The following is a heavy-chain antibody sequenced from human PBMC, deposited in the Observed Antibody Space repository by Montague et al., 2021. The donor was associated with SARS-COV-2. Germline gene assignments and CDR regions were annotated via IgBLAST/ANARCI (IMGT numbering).Heavy chain of an antibody. Sequence: SETLSLTCTVSGASINVGTYYWTWIRQSPGKPLEWVGYIHDSGTTXYXXXXKXRVTILEDTSRNQFSLNLKSVTAADTAVYYCARGHCSGGFCYYGVAFDVWDQGTMVTGS. CDR2: IHDSGTT. D-gene: IGHD2-15*01. CDR1: GASINVGTYY. V-gene: IGHV4-61*01. CDR3: ARGHCSGGFCYYGVAFDV. J-gene: IGHJ3*01.